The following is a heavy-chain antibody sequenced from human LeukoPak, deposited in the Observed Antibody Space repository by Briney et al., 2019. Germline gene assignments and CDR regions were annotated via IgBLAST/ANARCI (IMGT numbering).Heavy chain of an antibody. Sequence: SETLSLTCTVSGGSISSSSYYWGWIRQPPGKGLEWIGSIYYSGSTYYNPSLKSRVTISVDTSKNQFSLKLSSVTAADTAVYYCARDPLIMITFGGVIVTGGAFDIWGQGTMVTVSS. J-gene: IGHJ3*02. V-gene: IGHV4-39*07. D-gene: IGHD3-16*02. CDR3: ARDPLIMITFGGVIVTGGAFDI. CDR1: GGSISSSSYY. CDR2: IYYSGST.